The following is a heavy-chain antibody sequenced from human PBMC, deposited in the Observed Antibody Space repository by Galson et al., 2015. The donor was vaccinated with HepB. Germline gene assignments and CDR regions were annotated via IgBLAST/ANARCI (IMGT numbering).Heavy chain of an antibody. CDR2: IRSKANSYAT. J-gene: IGHJ4*02. D-gene: IGHD1-26*01. V-gene: IGHV3-73*01. Sequence: SLRLSCAASGFTFSGSAMHWFRQASGKGLEWVGRIRSKANSYATAYAASVKGRFTISRDDSKNTAYLQMNSLKTEDTAVYYCTRLGTISTVGATGYWGQGTLVTVSS. CDR3: TRLGTISTVGATGY. CDR1: GFTFSGSA.